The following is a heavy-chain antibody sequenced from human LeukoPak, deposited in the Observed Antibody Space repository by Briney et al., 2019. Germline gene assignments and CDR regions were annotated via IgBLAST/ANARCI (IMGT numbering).Heavy chain of an antibody. CDR3: ARDRLGSQPYDFDH. Sequence: GGSLRLSCAASGFTFSRYSFHWVRQAPGKGLEWVAAISNDGTTKFYADSVKGRFTISRDNSKNTQYLQMISLREEDTAIYFCARDRLGSQPYDFDHWGQGTLVTVSS. CDR2: ISNDGTTK. D-gene: IGHD6-19*01. CDR1: GFTFSRYS. V-gene: IGHV3-30*04. J-gene: IGHJ4*02.